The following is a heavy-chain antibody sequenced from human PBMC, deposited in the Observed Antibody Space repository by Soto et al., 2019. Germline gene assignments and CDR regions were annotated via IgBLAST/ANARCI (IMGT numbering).Heavy chain of an antibody. J-gene: IGHJ5*02. D-gene: IGHD6-13*01. CDR3: ASVGQQLARGVTGPDP. Sequence: EVQLVESGGGLVQPGGSLRLSCAASGFTFSSYSMNWVRQAPGKGPEWVSYISSSSSTIYYADSVKGRFTISRDNAKKSLYLQMNSLRDEDTAVYYCASVGQQLARGVTGPDPWGQGTLVTVSS. V-gene: IGHV3-48*02. CDR1: GFTFSSYS. CDR2: ISSSSSTI.